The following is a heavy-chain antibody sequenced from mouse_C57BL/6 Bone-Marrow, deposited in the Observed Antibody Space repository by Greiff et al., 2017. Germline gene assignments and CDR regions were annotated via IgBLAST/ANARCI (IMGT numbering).Heavy chain of an antibody. V-gene: IGHV1-26*01. CDR1: GYTFTDYY. Sequence: VQLQQSGPELVKPGASVKISCKASGYTFTDYYMNWVKQSHGKSLEWIGDINPNNGGTSYNQKFKGKATLTVDTSSSTAYMELRSLTSEDSAVYYCARGGRYAMDYGGQGTSVTVSS. J-gene: IGHJ4*01. CDR3: ARGGRYAMDY. CDR2: INPNNGGT.